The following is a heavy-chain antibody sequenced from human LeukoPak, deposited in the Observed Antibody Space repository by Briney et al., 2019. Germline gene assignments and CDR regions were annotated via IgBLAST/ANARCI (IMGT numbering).Heavy chain of an antibody. D-gene: IGHD1-26*01. CDR2: IYYSGNT. CDR1: GDSISSGHYY. J-gene: IGHJ3*02. CDR3: ARHVHSGSYYLYAFDI. Sequence: SQTLSLTCTVSGDSISSGHYYWSWIRQHPGKGLEWIGYIYYSGNTYYNPSLKSRVTISLATSKNQFSLKLSSVTAADTAVYYCARHVHSGSYYLYAFDIWGQGTMVTVSS. V-gene: IGHV4-31*03.